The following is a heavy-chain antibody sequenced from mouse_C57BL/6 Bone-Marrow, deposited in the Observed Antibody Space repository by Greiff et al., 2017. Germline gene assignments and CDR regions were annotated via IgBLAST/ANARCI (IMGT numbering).Heavy chain of an antibody. CDR1: GFNIKDDY. D-gene: IGHD1-1*01. J-gene: IGHJ3*01. V-gene: IGHV14-4*01. Sequence: EVQLQQSGAELVRPGASVKLSCTASGFNIKDDYMHWVKQRPEQGLEWIGWIDPENGDTEYASKFQGKATITADTSSNTAYLQLSSLTSEDTAVYYCTTYGSSCAWFAYWGQGTLVTVSA. CDR2: IDPENGDT. CDR3: TTYGSSCAWFAY.